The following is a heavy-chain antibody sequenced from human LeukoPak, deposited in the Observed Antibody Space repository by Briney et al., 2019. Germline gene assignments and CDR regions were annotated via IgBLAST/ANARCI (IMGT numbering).Heavy chain of an antibody. Sequence: GESLRLSCVASGLTLDKYWMTWVRQAPGKGLEWVANIRQDGREKDLVDSVKGRFTISRDDATSSVHLQMSSVRVEDTAIYYCARGRFFYGWGMDVWGQGTTVTVS. D-gene: IGHD3-10*01. CDR3: ARGRFFYGWGMDV. J-gene: IGHJ6*02. V-gene: IGHV3-7*03. CDR1: GLTLDKYW. CDR2: IRQDGREK.